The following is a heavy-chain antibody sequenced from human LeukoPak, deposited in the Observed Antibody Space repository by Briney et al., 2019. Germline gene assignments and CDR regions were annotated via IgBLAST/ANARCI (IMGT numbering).Heavy chain of an antibody. CDR1: GGSISSYY. D-gene: IGHD3-3*01. CDR2: IYYSGST. V-gene: IGHV4-59*01. Sequence: SETLSLTCTVSGGSISSYYWSWIRQPPGKGLEWIGYIYYSGSTNYNPSLKSRVTISVDTSKNQFSLKLSSVTAADTAVYYCARAGTSGYDFWSGYSDYYYYYMDVWGKGTTVTVSS. J-gene: IGHJ6*03. CDR3: ARAGTSGYDFWSGYSDYYYYYMDV.